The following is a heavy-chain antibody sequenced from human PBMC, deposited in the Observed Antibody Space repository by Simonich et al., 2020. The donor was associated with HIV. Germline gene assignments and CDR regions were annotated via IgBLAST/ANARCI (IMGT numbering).Heavy chain of an antibody. J-gene: IGHJ4*02. CDR2: IYLRGST. CDR3: YGDYGEYYFDH. D-gene: IGHD4-17*01. V-gene: IGHV4-38-2*01. Sequence: QVQLQESGPGLVKPSETLSLTCAVSGYSIRSGYYWGWSRQPPGKGLEWIGSIYLRGSTYYNPSLKSRVTIAGDTSKNQFSLKMSSLTAADTAVYYCYGDYGEYYFDHWSQGTLVTVSS. CDR1: GYSIRSGYY.